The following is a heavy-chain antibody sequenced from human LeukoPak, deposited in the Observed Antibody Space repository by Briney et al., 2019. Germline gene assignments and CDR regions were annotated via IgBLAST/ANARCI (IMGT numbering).Heavy chain of an antibody. V-gene: IGHV1-69*05. CDR2: IIPIFGTA. Sequence: SVKVSCKASGGTFSGYAISWVRQAPGQGLEWMGRIIPIFGTANYAQKFQGRVTITTDESTSTAYMELSSLRSEDTAVYYCARGREQDIVATMPYYYYMDVWGKGTTVTVSS. CDR3: ARGREQDIVATMPYYYYMDV. CDR1: GGTFSGYA. D-gene: IGHD5-12*01. J-gene: IGHJ6*03.